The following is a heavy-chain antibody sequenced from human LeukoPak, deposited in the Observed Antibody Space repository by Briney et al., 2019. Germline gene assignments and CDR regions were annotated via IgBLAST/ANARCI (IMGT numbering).Heavy chain of an antibody. D-gene: IGHD6-19*01. CDR2: ISGSGGTT. Sequence: GGSLRLSCAASGFTFSTYAMSWVRQAPGKGLEWVSAISGSGGTTYYADSVKGRFAISRDNSKSTLYLQMNSLRAEHTAVYYCAKIAAVAASPYYYYGMDVWGQGTTVTVSS. J-gene: IGHJ6*02. V-gene: IGHV3-23*01. CDR1: GFTFSTYA. CDR3: AKIAAVAASPYYYYGMDV.